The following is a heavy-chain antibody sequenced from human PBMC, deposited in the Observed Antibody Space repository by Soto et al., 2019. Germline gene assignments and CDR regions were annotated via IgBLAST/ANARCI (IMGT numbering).Heavy chain of an antibody. CDR2: IYWDDDK. CDR3: AHTSAKPTFDY. J-gene: IGHJ4*02. Sequence: QITLKESGPALVKPTQTLTLTCTFSGFSLSTNAMGVGWIRQPPGKALEWLAVIYWDDDKRYSPSLKSRLTITKDTSKNPVVLILTNMDPVDTATYYCAHTSAKPTFDYWGQGTLVTVSS. CDR1: GFSLSTNAMG. V-gene: IGHV2-5*02.